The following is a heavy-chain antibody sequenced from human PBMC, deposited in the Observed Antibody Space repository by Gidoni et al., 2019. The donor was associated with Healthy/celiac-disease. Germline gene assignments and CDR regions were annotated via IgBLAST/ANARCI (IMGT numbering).Heavy chain of an antibody. V-gene: IGHV3-49*03. CDR3: TREMTYYYYGMDV. CDR2: IRSKAYGGTT. CDR1: GFTSGDYA. J-gene: IGHJ6*02. Sequence: EVQLVESGGGLVQPGRSLRLSCTASGFTSGDYAMSWFRQAPGKGLEWVGFIRSKAYGGTTEYAASVKGRFTISRDDSKSIAYLQMNSLKTEDTAVYYCTREMTYYYYGMDVWGQGTTVTVSS.